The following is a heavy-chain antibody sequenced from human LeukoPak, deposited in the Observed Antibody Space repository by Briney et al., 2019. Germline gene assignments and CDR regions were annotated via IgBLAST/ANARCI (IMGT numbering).Heavy chain of an antibody. J-gene: IGHJ3*02. CDR1: GGSFSGYY. CDR2: INHSGST. D-gene: IGHD5-18*01. V-gene: IGHV4-34*01. Sequence: PSETLSLTCAVYGGSFSGYYWSWIRHPPGKGLELIGEINHSGSTNYNPSLKSRVTISVDTSKNQFSLKLSSVTAADTAVYYCARVGYSYGRDAFDIWGQGTMVTVSS. CDR3: ARVGYSYGRDAFDI.